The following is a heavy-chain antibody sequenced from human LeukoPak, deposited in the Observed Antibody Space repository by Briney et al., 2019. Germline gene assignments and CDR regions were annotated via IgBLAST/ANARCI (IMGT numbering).Heavy chain of an antibody. V-gene: IGHV1-2*02. CDR1: GYTFTDYY. Sequence: ASVKVSCKASGYTFTDYYMHWVRQAPGQGLEWMGWINPNSGGTSFAQKFLGRVTMTRDTSISTAYMELSRLRSDDTAVYYCARDHSIYFYGSGSFADYWGQGNLVTVSS. CDR2: INPNSGGT. CDR3: ARDHSIYFYGSGSFADY. D-gene: IGHD3-10*01. J-gene: IGHJ4*02.